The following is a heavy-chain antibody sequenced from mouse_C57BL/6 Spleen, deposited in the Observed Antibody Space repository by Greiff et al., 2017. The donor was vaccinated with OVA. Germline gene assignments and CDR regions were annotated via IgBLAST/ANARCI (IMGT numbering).Heavy chain of an antibody. J-gene: IGHJ4*01. CDR1: GYTFTDYY. CDR3: ARSYYGSSLAMDY. D-gene: IGHD1-1*01. Sequence: EVQLQQSGPVLVKPGASVKMSCKASGYTFTDYYMNWVKQSHGKSLEWIGVINPYNGGTSYNQKFKGKATLTVDKSSSTAYMELNSLTSEDSAVYYCARSYYGSSLAMDYWGQGTSVTVSS. CDR2: INPYNGGT. V-gene: IGHV1-19*01.